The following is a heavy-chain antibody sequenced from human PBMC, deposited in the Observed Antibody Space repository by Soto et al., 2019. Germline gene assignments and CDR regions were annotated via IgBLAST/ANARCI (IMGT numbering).Heavy chain of an antibody. CDR3: AKAHVTPQTYYYYGMDV. CDR2: ISGSGGST. V-gene: IGHV3-23*01. CDR1: GFTFSSYA. J-gene: IGHJ6*02. D-gene: IGHD2-21*02. Sequence: GGSLRLSCAASGFTFSSYAMSWVRQAPGKGLERVSAISGSGGSTYYADSVKGRFTISRDNSKNTLYLQMNSLRAEDTAVYYCAKAHVTPQTYYYYGMDVWGQGTTVTVSS.